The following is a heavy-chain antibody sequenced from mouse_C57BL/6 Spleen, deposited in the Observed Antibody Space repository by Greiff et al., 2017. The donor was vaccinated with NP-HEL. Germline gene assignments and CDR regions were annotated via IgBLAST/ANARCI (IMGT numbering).Heavy chain of an antibody. J-gene: IGHJ2*01. D-gene: IGHD2-5*01. CDR1: GYTFTNYW. Sequence: VKLQESGAELVRPGPSVKMSCKASGYTFTNYWIGWAKQRPGHGLEWIGDIYPGGGYTNYNEKFKGKATLTADKSSSTAYMQFSSLTSEDSAIYYCARYSNGYFDYWGQGTTLTVSS. V-gene: IGHV1-63*01. CDR3: ARYSNGYFDY. CDR2: IYPGGGYT.